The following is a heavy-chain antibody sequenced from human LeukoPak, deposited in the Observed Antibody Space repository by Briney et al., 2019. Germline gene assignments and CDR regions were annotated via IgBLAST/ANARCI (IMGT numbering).Heavy chain of an antibody. CDR2: ISAYNGNT. J-gene: IGHJ4*02. V-gene: IGHV1-18*04. CDR3: ARSSIMITFGEVIVTKLDY. CDR1: GYTFTSYG. D-gene: IGHD3-16*02. Sequence: ASVKVSCKASGYTFTSYGISWVRQAPGQGLEWMGWISAYNGNTNYAQKLQGRVTMTTDTSTSTAYMEPRSLRSDDTAVYYCARSSIMITFGEVIVTKLDYWGQGTLVTVSS.